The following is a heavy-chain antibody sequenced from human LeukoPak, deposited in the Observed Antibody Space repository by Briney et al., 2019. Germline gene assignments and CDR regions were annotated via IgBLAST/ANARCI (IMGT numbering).Heavy chain of an antibody. CDR3: ASYPRLRNYYYGMDV. CDR2: IIPIFGTA. Sequence: GSSVKVSCKASGGTFSSYAISWVRQAPGQGLEWMGGIIPIFGTANYAQRFQGRVTITADESMSTAYMELSSLRSEDTAVYYCASYPRLRNYYYGMDVWGQGTTVTVSS. V-gene: IGHV1-69*01. J-gene: IGHJ6*02. CDR1: GGTFSSYA. D-gene: IGHD5-12*01.